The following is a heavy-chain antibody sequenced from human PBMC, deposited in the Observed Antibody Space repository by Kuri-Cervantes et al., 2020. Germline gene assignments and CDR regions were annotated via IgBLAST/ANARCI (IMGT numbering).Heavy chain of an antibody. V-gene: IGHV1-69*06. J-gene: IGHJ4*02. CDR2: IIPIFGSA. CDR1: GYSFGRYG. D-gene: IGHD3-10*01. CDR3: ARVGHYYGSGSYFDY. Sequence: SVKVSCKASGYSFGRYGISWVRQAPGQGLEWMGGIIPIFGSANYAQKFQGRVTITADKSTSTAYMELSSLRSEDTAVYYRARVGHYYGSGSYFDYWGQGTLVTVSS.